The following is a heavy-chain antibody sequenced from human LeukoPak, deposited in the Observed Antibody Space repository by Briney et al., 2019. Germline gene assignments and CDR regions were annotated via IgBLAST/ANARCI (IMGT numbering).Heavy chain of an antibody. D-gene: IGHD3-16*01. J-gene: IGHJ2*01. CDR1: GGSISSYY. CDR2: TYYSGST. Sequence: SETLSLTCTVSGGSISSYYWSWIRQPPGKGLEWIGYTYYSGSTNYNPSLKSRVTISVDTSKNQFSLKLSSVTAADTAVYYCARENLSYFDLWGRGTLVTVSS. CDR3: ARENLSYFDL. V-gene: IGHV4-59*12.